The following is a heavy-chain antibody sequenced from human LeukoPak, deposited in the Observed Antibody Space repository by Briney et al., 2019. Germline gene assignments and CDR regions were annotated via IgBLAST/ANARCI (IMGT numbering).Heavy chain of an antibody. Sequence: GGSLRLSCAASGYTFSSYAMSWVRQAPGKGLEWVSAISGSGGSTYYADSVKGRFTISRDNSKNTLYLQMNSLRAEDTAVYYCAKDHPMVRGVRGCFDYWGQGTLVTVSS. J-gene: IGHJ4*02. CDR2: ISGSGGST. V-gene: IGHV3-23*01. CDR1: GYTFSSYA. D-gene: IGHD3-10*01. CDR3: AKDHPMVRGVRGCFDY.